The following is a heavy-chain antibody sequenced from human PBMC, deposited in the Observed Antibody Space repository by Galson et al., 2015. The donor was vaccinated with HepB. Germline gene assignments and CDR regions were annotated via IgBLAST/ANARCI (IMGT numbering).Heavy chain of an antibody. D-gene: IGHD6-19*01. Sequence: SLRLSCAASGFTFSSYAMSWVRQAPGKGLEWVSPISGSGGSTYYADSVKGRFTISRDNSKNTLYLQMNSLRAEDTAVYYCAKDGHVAVAGMYYWGQRTLVTVSS. J-gene: IGHJ4*02. CDR1: GFTFSSYA. CDR3: AKDGHVAVAGMYY. V-gene: IGHV3-23*01. CDR2: ISGSGGST.